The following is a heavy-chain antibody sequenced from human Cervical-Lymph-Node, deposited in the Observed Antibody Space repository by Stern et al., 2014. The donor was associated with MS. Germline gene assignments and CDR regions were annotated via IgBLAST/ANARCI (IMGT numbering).Heavy chain of an antibody. CDR2: INTNTGNP. Sequence: DQLVESGSELKKPGASVKVSCKASGYTFTGYSMNWVRQAPGQGLEWMGWINTNTGNPTYARGFTGRFVLSLDTSVTTAYLRISSLKADDTALYYCARSSAWTDLDFWGQGTLVTVSS. CDR1: GYTFTGYS. V-gene: IGHV7-4-1*02. CDR3: ARSSAWTDLDF. D-gene: IGHD3-22*01. J-gene: IGHJ4*02.